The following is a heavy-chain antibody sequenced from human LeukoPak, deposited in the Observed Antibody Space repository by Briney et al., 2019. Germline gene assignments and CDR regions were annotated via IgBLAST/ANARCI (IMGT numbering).Heavy chain of an antibody. CDR3: ARDRFPYYDILTGYYNFDY. CDR1: GGTFSSYA. Sequence: GASVKVSCKASGGTFSSYAISWVRQAPGQGLEWMGGIIPIFGTANYTQKFQGRVTITADKSTSTAYMELSSLRSEDTAVYYCARDRFPYYDILTGYYNFDYWGQGTPVTVSS. V-gene: IGHV1-69*06. J-gene: IGHJ4*02. D-gene: IGHD3-9*01. CDR2: IIPIFGTA.